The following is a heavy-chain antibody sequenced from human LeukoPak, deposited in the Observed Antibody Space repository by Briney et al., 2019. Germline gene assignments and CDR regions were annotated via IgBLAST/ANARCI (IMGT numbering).Heavy chain of an antibody. V-gene: IGHV1-2*02. CDR3: AILTAVPGTSYYGMDV. D-gene: IGHD6-19*01. J-gene: IGHJ6*02. Sequence: GASVKVSCKASGYTFTGYFMHWVRQAPGQGLGWMGWNNPNRGGTNYAQKFQGRVTMTRDTSISPAYMELSRLRSDDTAVYYCAILTAVPGTSYYGMDVWGQGTTVTVSS. CDR1: GYTFTGYF. CDR2: NNPNRGGT.